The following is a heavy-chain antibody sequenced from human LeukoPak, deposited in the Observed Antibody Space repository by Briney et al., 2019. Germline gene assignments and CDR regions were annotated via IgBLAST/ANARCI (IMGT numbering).Heavy chain of an antibody. Sequence: ASVKVSCKASGYTLTSYYIHWVRQAPGQGLEWMGIINPSGGTTKYAQKFQGRVTMTSDTSTSTVYMELSSLRSEDTAVYYCAREKSSSGLDYWGQGTLVTVSS. CDR1: GYTLTSYY. CDR3: AREKSSSGLDY. V-gene: IGHV1-46*01. CDR2: INPSGGTT. J-gene: IGHJ4*02. D-gene: IGHD6-6*01.